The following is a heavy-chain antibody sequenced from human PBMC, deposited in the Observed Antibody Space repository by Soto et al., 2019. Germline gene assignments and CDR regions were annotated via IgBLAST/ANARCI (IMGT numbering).Heavy chain of an antibody. CDR1: GFTFSSYG. J-gene: IGHJ3*02. D-gene: IGHD5-12*01. CDR3: AKDGGNSGYGADAFDI. V-gene: IGHV3-30*18. Sequence: QVQLVESGGGVVQPGRSLRLSCAASGFTFSSYGMHWVRQAPGKGLEWVAVMSYDGSNKYYADSVKGRFTISRDNSKNTLYLQRNSLRAEDTAVYYCAKDGGNSGYGADAFDIWGQGTMVTVSS. CDR2: MSYDGSNK.